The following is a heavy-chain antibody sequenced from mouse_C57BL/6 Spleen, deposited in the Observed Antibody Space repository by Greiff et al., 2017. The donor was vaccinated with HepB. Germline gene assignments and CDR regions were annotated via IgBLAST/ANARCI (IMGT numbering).Heavy chain of an antibody. J-gene: IGHJ2*01. CDR2: IHPNSGST. V-gene: IGHV1-64*01. CDR1: GYTFTSYW. D-gene: IGHD1-1*01. Sequence: QVQLKQPGAELVKPGASVKLSCKASGYTFTSYWMHWVKQRPGQGLEWIGMIHPNSGSTNYNEKFKSKATLTVDKSSSTAYMQLSSLTSEDSAVYYCARVYYGSSLFDYWGQGTTLTVSS. CDR3: ARVYYGSSLFDY.